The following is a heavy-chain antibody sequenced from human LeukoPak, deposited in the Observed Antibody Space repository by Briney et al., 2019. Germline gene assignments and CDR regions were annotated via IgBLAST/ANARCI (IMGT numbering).Heavy chain of an antibody. CDR2: IYHSGST. J-gene: IGHJ6*03. V-gene: IGHV4-38-2*02. CDR3: XXXXXXXXXXTMTYYYYYYMDV. D-gene: IGHD3-3*01. Sequence: SETLSLTCTVSGYSISSGYYWGWIRQPPGKGLEWIGSIYHSGSTYYNPSLKSRVTISVDTSKNQFSLNLSSVTAADTAVYYXXXXXXXXXXXTMTYYYYYYMDVWGKGTTVTVSS. CDR1: GYSISSGYY.